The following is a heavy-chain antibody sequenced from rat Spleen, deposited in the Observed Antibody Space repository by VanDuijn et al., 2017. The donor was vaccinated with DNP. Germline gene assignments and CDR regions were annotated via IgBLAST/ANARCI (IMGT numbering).Heavy chain of an antibody. Sequence: QVQLKESGPGLVQPSQTLSLTCTVAGFSLTIYNVHWIRQPPGKGLEWLGVIWNTGGTRYNSALKSRLSISRDTSKSQVFLKMNSMQTEDTAMYFCARSGNIGTTWFAYWGQGTLVTVSS. CDR2: IWNTGGT. J-gene: IGHJ3*01. D-gene: IGHD1-5*01. V-gene: IGHV2-41*01. CDR3: ARSGNIGTTWFAY. CDR1: GFSLTIYN.